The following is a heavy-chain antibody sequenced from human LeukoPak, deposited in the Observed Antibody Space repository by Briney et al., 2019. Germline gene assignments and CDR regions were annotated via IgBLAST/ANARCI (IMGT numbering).Heavy chain of an antibody. D-gene: IGHD6-19*01. Sequence: AGGSLRLSCAASGFTVSSNYMSWVRQAPGKGLEWVSVIYSGGSTYYADSVKGRFTISRDNSKNTLYLQMNSLRAEDTAVYYCAIHSSGWLDGFDYWGQGTLVTVSS. V-gene: IGHV3-53*01. CDR3: AIHSSGWLDGFDY. CDR2: IYSGGST. J-gene: IGHJ4*02. CDR1: GFTVSSNY.